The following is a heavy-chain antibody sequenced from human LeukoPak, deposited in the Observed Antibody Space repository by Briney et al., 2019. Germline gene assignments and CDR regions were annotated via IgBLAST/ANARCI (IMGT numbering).Heavy chain of an antibody. V-gene: IGHV5-10-1*01. CDR1: GYSFTSYW. J-gene: IGHJ4*02. CDR2: IDPSDSYT. CDR3: ARHYSSSSPFDY. D-gene: IGHD6-6*01. Sequence: GESLRISCKGSGYSFTSYWISWVRQMPGKGLEWMGRIDPSDSYTNYSPSFQGHVTISADKSISTAYLQWSSLKASDTAMYYYARHYSSSSPFDYWGQGTLVTVSS.